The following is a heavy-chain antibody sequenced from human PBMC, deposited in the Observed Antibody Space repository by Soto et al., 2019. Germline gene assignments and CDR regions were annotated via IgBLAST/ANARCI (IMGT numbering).Heavy chain of an antibody. J-gene: IGHJ4*02. CDR1: GFGFDEYG. CDR3: ARDHRWGYEYGDYGDS. D-gene: IGHD4-17*01. V-gene: IGHV3-20*04. CDR2: INRHGDST. Sequence: EVYLVESGGGVVRPGGSLRLSCAASGFGFDEYGMSWVRQGPPPPPAWVSGINRHGDSTGYADSVKGRFTISRDNAKNSLYMQMNGLRAEDTAFYYCARDHRWGYEYGDYGDSWGQGTLVTVSS.